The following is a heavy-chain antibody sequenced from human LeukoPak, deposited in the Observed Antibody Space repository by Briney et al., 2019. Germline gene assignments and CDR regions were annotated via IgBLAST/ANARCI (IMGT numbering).Heavy chain of an antibody. CDR1: GFTFSSYG. V-gene: IGHV3-33*01. CDR2: IWYDGSNK. J-gene: IGHJ6*02. Sequence: GGSLRLSCAASGFTFSSYGMHWVRQAPGKGLEWVAVIWYDGSNKYYADSVKGRFTISRDNSKNTLYLQMNSLRAEDTAVYYCARVEETTVTPRDPLGIHYYYYYGMDVWGQGTTVTVSS. D-gene: IGHD4-17*01. CDR3: ARVEETTVTPRDPLGIHYYYYYGMDV.